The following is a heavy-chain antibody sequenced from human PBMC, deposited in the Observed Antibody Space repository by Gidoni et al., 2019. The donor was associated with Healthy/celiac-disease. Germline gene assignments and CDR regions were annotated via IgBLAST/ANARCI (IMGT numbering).Heavy chain of an antibody. CDR2: IYYSGSN. J-gene: IGHJ4*02. CDR1: VRSICSSSYY. D-gene: IGHD6-13*01. CDR3: ARLTFSAAGPI. V-gene: IGHV4-39*01. Sequence: QLQLQTSGPGLVMPSVTLSITCTASVRSICSSSYYWGWIRRPPGKGLERNGSIYYSGSNYSNPSLKSRVTISVDTSKNQFSLKLSSVTAADTAVYYCARLTFSAAGPIWGQGTLVTVSS.